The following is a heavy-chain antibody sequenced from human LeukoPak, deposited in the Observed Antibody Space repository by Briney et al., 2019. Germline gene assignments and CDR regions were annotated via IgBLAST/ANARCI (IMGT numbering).Heavy chain of an antibody. J-gene: IGHJ6*02. V-gene: IGHV4-61*01. Sequence: SGTPSLPCTVSGGSLSSGYYYWSWLPPPPRKGRVWGGGVFYTGSTNYNPSLKSRVTISVDTSKNQFSLKLGSVTAADTAVYYCGREPCSGGSCGFVDVWGQGTTVAVSS. CDR2: VFYTGST. CDR1: GGSLSSGYYY. D-gene: IGHD2-15*01. CDR3: GREPCSGGSCGFVDV.